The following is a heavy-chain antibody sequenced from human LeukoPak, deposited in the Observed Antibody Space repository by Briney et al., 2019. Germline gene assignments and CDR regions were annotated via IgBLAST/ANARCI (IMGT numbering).Heavy chain of an antibody. D-gene: IGHD6-13*01. V-gene: IGHV3-23*01. CDR3: AKRISAAAGSLFDS. CDR2: SGNGGGT. J-gene: IGHJ4*02. Sequence: PGGSLRLSCAASGFTFSGYAMSWVRQAPGKGLDWVSTSGNGGGTYYADSVKGRFTISRDNSKNTLYLQMNSLRADDTAVYHCAKRISAAAGSLFDSWGQGTLVTVSS. CDR1: GFTFSGYA.